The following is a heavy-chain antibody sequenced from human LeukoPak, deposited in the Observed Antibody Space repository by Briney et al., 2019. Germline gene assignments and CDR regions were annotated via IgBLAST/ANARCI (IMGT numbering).Heavy chain of an antibody. D-gene: IGHD7-27*01. CDR2: TDTSGNYI. CDR1: GFTFSNYG. J-gene: IGHJ3*02. V-gene: IGHV3-NL1*01. Sequence: GGSLRLSCAASGFTFSNYGMNWVRQAPGKGLEWVSFTDTSGNYIYYGDSVKGRFTISRDNSKNTLYLQIDSLRAEDTAVYYCAKDRLGTLDAFDIWGQGTMVTVSS. CDR3: AKDRLGTLDAFDI.